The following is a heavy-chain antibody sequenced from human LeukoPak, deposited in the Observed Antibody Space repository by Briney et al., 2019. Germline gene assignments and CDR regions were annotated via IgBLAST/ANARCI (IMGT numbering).Heavy chain of an antibody. CDR2: ISNDGNDK. CDR1: GFTFSSYV. CDR3: AREDGSYYFDY. V-gene: IGHV3-30*04. Sequence: PGGTLRLSCAASGFTFSSYVMHWVRQAPGKGLEWVAVISNDGNDKYYADSVKGRFTISRDISKNTLFLQMHSLRADDTAVYYCAREDGSYYFDYWGQGSLVTVSS. J-gene: IGHJ4*02. D-gene: IGHD1-26*01.